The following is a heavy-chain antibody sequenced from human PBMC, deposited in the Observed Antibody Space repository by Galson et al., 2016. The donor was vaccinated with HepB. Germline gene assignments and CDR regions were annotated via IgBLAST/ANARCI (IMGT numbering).Heavy chain of an antibody. CDR2: TTSDGSNT. CDR1: GFTFSSYG. CDR3: AKVSDEYCFDY. Sequence: SLRLSCAASGFTFSSYGMHWVRQAPGKGLEWVAVTTSDGSNTHYADSVKGRFTISRDNSKNTLYLQMNSLRAEDTAVYYCAKVSDEYCFDYWGQGTLVTVSS. V-gene: IGHV3-30*18. J-gene: IGHJ4*02.